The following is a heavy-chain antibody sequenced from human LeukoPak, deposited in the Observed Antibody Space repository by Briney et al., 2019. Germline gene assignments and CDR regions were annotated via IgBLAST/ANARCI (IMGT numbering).Heavy chain of an antibody. D-gene: IGHD3-22*01. CDR3: ARHEGDNSGYYMYNWFDP. CDR2: IYYSGST. Sequence: PSETLSLTCTVSGGSIRSYFWSWLRQPPGKGLEWLGYIYYSGSTNYNPSLQSRVTISVDTSKNQFSLKLSSVTAADTAIYYCARHEGDNSGYYMYNWFDPWGQGTLVTVSS. J-gene: IGHJ5*02. V-gene: IGHV4-59*08. CDR1: GGSIRSYF.